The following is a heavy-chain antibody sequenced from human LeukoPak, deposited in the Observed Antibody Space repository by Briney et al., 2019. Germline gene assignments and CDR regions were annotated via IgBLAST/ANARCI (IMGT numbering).Heavy chain of an antibody. D-gene: IGHD3-9*01. Sequence: GSLRLSCAASGFTFSNAWMSWVRQAPGKGLEWIGEINHSGSTNYNPSLKSRVTISVDTSKNQFSLKLSSVTAADTAVYYCARGGPLLRYFDWRKNTKGNAFDIWGQGTMVTVSS. CDR1: GFTFSNAW. V-gene: IGHV4-34*01. CDR2: INHSGST. J-gene: IGHJ3*02. CDR3: ARGGPLLRYFDWRKNTKGNAFDI.